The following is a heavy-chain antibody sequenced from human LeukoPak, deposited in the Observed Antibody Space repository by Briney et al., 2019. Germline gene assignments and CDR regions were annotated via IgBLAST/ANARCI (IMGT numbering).Heavy chain of an antibody. CDR3: ARGNLLRWYSSGRYDGTVDEYFQH. CDR1: GYTFTSYG. D-gene: IGHD6-19*01. J-gene: IGHJ1*01. CDR2: ISAYNGNT. Sequence: ASVKVSCKASGYTFTSYGISWVRQAPGQGLEWMGWISAYNGNTNYAQKLQGRVTMTTDTSTSTAYMELRSLRSDDTAVYYCARGNLLRWYSSGRYDGTVDEYFQHWGQGTLVTVSS. V-gene: IGHV1-18*01.